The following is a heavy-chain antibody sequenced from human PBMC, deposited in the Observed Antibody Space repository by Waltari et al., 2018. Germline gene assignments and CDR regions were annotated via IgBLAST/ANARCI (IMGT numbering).Heavy chain of an antibody. D-gene: IGHD3-3*01. Sequence: QVQLQESGPGLVKPSETLSLICSVPGDAITNYSWSWVRQPPGKGLEWLGYIAYSGSTRYNPSLKSRATISVDTSKKQFSLRLGSVTAADTAIYYCARSYDFWSGYPLHYWGQGTLVTVSS. CDR3: ARSYDFWSGYPLHY. J-gene: IGHJ4*02. CDR2: IAYSGST. V-gene: IGHV4-59*01. CDR1: GDAITNYS.